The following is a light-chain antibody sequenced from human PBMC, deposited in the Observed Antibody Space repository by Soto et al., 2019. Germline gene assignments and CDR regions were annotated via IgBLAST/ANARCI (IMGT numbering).Light chain of an antibody. J-gene: IGKJ1*01. V-gene: IGKV3-20*01. CDR3: QQYGSSIET. CDR1: QSVSSNY. Sequence: EIVLTQFPGTLSLSPGERATLSCRASQSVSSNYLAWYQQRPGQPPNLLIFGASNRAPGIPDRFSGSGSGTEFTLTISRLEPDDFAVYYCQQYGSSIETFGQGTKVEIK. CDR2: GAS.